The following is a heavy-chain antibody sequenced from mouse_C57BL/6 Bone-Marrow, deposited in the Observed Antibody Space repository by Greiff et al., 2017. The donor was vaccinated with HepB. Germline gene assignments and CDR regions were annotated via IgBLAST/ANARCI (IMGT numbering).Heavy chain of an antibody. CDR3: ARKRGIYGSSFYWYFDV. CDR1: GFSLTSYG. CDR2: IWSGGST. V-gene: IGHV2-2*01. Sequence: VKLQESGPGLVQPSQSLSITCTVSGFSLTSYGVHWVRQSPGKGLEWLGVIWSGGSTDYNAAFISRLSISKDNSKSQVFFKMNSLQADDTAIYYCARKRGIYGSSFYWYFDVWGTGTTVTVSS. J-gene: IGHJ1*03. D-gene: IGHD1-1*01.